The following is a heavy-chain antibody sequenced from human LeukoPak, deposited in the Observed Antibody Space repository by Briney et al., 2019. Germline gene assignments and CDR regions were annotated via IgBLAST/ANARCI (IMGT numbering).Heavy chain of an antibody. V-gene: IGHV3-9*01. D-gene: IGHD6-6*01. CDR3: ARGPNSNWSGLDF. CDR2: ISWNSGSI. J-gene: IGHJ4*02. Sequence: PGGSLRLSCAASGFIFDDYAIHWVRHAPGKGLEWVSGISWNSGSIGYADSVKGRFTISRDNAKNTLYLQVNNLRAEDTAVYYCARGPNSNWSGLDFWGQGTLLTVSS. CDR1: GFIFDDYA.